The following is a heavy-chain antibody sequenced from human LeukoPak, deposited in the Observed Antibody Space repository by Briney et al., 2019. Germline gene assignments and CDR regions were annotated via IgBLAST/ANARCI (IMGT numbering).Heavy chain of an antibody. V-gene: IGHV3-23*01. J-gene: IGHJ4*02. CDR1: GFTFSSYA. D-gene: IGHD4-23*01. Sequence: GGSLRLSCAASGFTFSSYAMSWVRQAPGKGLEWVSGISGSGGSTYYADSVKGRFTISRGNSKNTVYLQMNSLRADDTAVYYCAKDLGYGGNSGIDYWGQGTLVTVSS. CDR2: ISGSGGST. CDR3: AKDLGYGGNSGIDY.